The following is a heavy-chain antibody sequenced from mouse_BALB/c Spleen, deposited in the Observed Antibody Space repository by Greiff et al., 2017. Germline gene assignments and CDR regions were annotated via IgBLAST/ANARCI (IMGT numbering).Heavy chain of an antibody. CDR2: IRNKANGYTT. V-gene: IGHV7-3*02. CDR3: ASGSYFDY. Sequence: EVMLVESGGGLVQPGGSLRLSCATSGFTFTDYYMSWVRQPPGKALEWLGFIRNKANGYTTEYSASVKGRFTISRDNSQSILYLQMTTLRAEDSATYYCASGSYFDYWGQGTTLTVSS. J-gene: IGHJ2*01. CDR1: GFTFTDYY.